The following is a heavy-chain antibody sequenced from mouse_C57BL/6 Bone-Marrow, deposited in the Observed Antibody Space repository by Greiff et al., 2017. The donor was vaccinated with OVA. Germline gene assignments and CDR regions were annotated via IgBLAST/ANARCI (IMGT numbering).Heavy chain of an antibody. Sequence: QVQLKESGPGILQSSQTLSLTCSFSGFSLSTSGMGVSWIRQPSGKGLEWLAHIYWDDDKRYNPSLKSRLTISKDTSRNQVFLKITSVDTADTATYYCARRREDYYGSHYYAMDYWGQGTSVTVSS. D-gene: IGHD1-1*01. J-gene: IGHJ4*01. CDR3: ARRREDYYGSHYYAMDY. CDR1: GFSLSTSGMG. V-gene: IGHV8-12*01. CDR2: IYWDDDK.